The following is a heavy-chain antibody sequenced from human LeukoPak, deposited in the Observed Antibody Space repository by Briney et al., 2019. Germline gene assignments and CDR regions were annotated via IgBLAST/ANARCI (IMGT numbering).Heavy chain of an antibody. CDR3: AKDGIAAAYYYYMDV. Sequence: GRSLRLSCAASGFTSDDYAMHWVRQAPGEGLEWVSGISWNSGSIGYADSVKGRFTISRDNAKNSLYLQMDSLRAEDTALYYCAKDGIAAAYYYYMDVWGKGTTVTVPS. J-gene: IGHJ6*03. D-gene: IGHD6-13*01. CDR2: ISWNSGSI. CDR1: GFTSDDYA. V-gene: IGHV3-9*02.